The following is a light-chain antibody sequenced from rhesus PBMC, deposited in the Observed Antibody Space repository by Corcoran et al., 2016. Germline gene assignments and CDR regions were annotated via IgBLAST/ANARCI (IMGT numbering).Light chain of an antibody. V-gene: IGKV2S9*01. J-gene: IGKJ2*01. CDR3: MQGTHWPYS. Sequence: DVVMTQSPLSLPVTLGQPASISCRSSQSLVHRDGKTYLNWLQPKPGPPPRRLIYQYSNRDSGVPDRCSGRGAGTDCTRKSSRVEAEDVGVYYCMQGTHWPYSFGQGTKVEIK. CDR1: QSLVHRDGKTY. CDR2: QYS.